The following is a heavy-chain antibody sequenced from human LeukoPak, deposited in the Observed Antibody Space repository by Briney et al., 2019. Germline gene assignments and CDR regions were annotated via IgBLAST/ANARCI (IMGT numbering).Heavy chain of an antibody. Sequence: GGSLRLSCAASGSTFSSYAMHWVRQAPGEGLEWVAVISYDGSNKYYADSVKGRFTISRDNSKNTLYLQMNSLRAEDTAVYYCARSYSWLAPFDYWGQGTLVTVSS. CDR1: GSTFSSYA. J-gene: IGHJ4*02. D-gene: IGHD6-19*01. CDR3: ARSYSWLAPFDY. CDR2: ISYDGSNK. V-gene: IGHV3-30*04.